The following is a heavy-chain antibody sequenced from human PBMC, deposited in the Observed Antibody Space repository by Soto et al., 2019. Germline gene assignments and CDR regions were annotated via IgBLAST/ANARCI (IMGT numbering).Heavy chain of an antibody. Sequence: EVQLLESGGGLVQPGGSLRLSCAASGFTFNIYAMSWVRQAPGKGLEWVSAISGSGGGTYYADSVKGRFTISRDNSNNTLYVQMSSLRAEDSAVYYCAKCGYDSSGRLLSYFHHWGQGTLVTVSS. CDR1: GFTFNIYA. V-gene: IGHV3-23*01. CDR2: ISGSGGGT. D-gene: IGHD3-22*01. CDR3: AKCGYDSSGRLLSYFHH. J-gene: IGHJ1*01.